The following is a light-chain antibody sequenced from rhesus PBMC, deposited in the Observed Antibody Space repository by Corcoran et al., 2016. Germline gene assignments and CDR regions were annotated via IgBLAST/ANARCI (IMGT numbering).Light chain of an antibody. Sequence: DIQLTQSPSSLSASVGDRVTITCRASQTISSYLAWYQKKPGKVPKLLIYAASSLESGVPSRFSGSGSWTEFTLTISSLQPEDFATYYCQQHNSHPFTFGPGTKLDIK. CDR2: AAS. J-gene: IGKJ3*01. CDR1: QTISSY. CDR3: QQHNSHPFT. V-gene: IGKV1-44*01.